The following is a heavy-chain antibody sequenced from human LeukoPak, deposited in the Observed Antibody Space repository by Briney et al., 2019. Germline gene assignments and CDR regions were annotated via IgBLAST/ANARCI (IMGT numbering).Heavy chain of an antibody. V-gene: IGHV4-39*07. Sequence: SETLSLTCTVSSGSISTSNYYWGWVRQPPGKALEWIGNIFYSGSTYYSPSLKSRVTISVDTSKNQFSLKLSSVTAADTAVYYCARVGWLGDPSGFDPWGQGTLVTVSS. CDR1: SGSISTSNYY. J-gene: IGHJ5*02. CDR2: IFYSGST. CDR3: ARVGWLGDPSGFDP. D-gene: IGHD5-12*01.